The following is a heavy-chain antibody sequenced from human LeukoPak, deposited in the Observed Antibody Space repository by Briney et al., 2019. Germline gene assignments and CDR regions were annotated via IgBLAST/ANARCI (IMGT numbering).Heavy chain of an antibody. J-gene: IGHJ4*02. CDR2: IRSKPNSYAT. CDR3: TRGSTTVTTDFDY. D-gene: IGHD4-17*01. CDR1: GFTFSGSA. Sequence: GGSLRLSCAASGFTFSGSAMHWVRQASGKRLEWVGRIRSKPNSYATAYAASVKGRFTISRDDSKNTAYLQMNSLKTEDTAVYYCTRGSTTVTTDFDYWGQGTLVTVSS. V-gene: IGHV3-73*01.